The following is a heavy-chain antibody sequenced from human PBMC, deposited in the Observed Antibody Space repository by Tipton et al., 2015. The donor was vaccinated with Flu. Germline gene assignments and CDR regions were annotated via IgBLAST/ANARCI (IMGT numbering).Heavy chain of an antibody. CDR1: GGSISSSTYY. CDR3: ARALRGPVGATLGY. D-gene: IGHD1-26*01. CDR2: IYYSVSY. V-gene: IGHV4-39*07. J-gene: IGHJ4*02. Sequence: TLSLTCTVSGGSISSSTYYWGWIRQPPGKGLEWIGSIYYSVSYYYHPTLKSRVTISLDTSKNQFSPNLSSVTAADTAVYYCARALRGPVGATLGYWCQGTLVTVSS.